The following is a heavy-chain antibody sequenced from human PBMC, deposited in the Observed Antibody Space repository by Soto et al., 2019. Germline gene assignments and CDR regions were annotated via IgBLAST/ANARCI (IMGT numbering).Heavy chain of an antibody. CDR1: GFTFSDYY. J-gene: IGHJ6*02. CDR2: ITSHGNTI. D-gene: IGHD2-15*01. Sequence: PGGSLRLSCAASGFTFSDYYMSWIRQAPGKGLEWTSYITSHGNTIYYADSVKGRFTISRDNAKNSLYLQMNSLRAEDTAVYYCARDLPSSRLPSYYSYYGMDVWGQGTTVTVSS. CDR3: ARDLPSSRLPSYYSYYGMDV. V-gene: IGHV3-11*01.